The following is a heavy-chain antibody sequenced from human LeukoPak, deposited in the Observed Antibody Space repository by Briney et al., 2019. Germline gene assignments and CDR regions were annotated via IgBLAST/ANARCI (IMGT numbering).Heavy chain of an antibody. D-gene: IGHD3-10*01. CDR1: GFTFSSYG. Sequence: GGSLRLSCAASGFTFSSYGMHWVRQAPGKGLEWVAVISYDGSNKYYADSVKGRFTISRDNSKNTLYLQMNSLRAEDTAVYYCAKDQSDGSGESGMDVWGQGTTVTVSS. CDR3: AKDQSDGSGESGMDV. V-gene: IGHV3-30*18. CDR2: ISYDGSNK. J-gene: IGHJ6*02.